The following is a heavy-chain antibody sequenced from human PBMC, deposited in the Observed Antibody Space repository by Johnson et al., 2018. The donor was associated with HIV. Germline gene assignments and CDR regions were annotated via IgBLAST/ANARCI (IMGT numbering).Heavy chain of an antibody. CDR2: IKSKTDGGTT. V-gene: IGHV3-15*01. J-gene: IGHJ3*02. D-gene: IGHD5-18*01. CDR1: GFTFNNAW. CDR3: TTYTTMVTMYVEIKGGAFDI. Sequence: VQLVESGGGLVKPGGSLRLSCAASGFTFNNAWMSWVRQAPGKGLEWVGRIKSKTDGGTTDYAAPVKGRFTISRDDSKDTLYLQVNSLKTEETAVYYCTTYTTMVTMYVEIKGGAFDIWGQGTMVTVSS.